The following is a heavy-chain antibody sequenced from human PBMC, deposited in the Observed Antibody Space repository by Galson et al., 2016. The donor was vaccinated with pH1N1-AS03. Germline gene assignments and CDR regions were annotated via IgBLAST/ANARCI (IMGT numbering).Heavy chain of an antibody. CDR2: IYWDDDK. J-gene: IGHJ5*02. Sequence: PALVKPTQTLTLACTFSGFSLSTSGVGVGWIRQPPGKALEWLALIYWDDDKRYSPSLKSRLTITKDTSKNQVVLTMTNMDPVDTATYYCAHGPYWFDPWGQGTLVTVSS. CDR1: GFSLSTSGVG. CDR3: AHGPYWFDP. V-gene: IGHV2-5*02.